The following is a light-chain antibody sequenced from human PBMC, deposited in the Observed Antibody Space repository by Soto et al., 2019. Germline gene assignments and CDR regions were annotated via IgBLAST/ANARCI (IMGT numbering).Light chain of an antibody. J-gene: IGKJ2*01. V-gene: IGKV3-20*01. CDR1: RSVTSRY. CDR3: QQYGYSPYT. Sequence: EIVLTQSPGTLSLSPGERATLSCRASRSVTSRYLAWYQQKPGQAPRLLMYGTSSRATGIPDRFSGSGSGTDFTLTISRLEPEDFAAYYCQQYGYSPYTFGQGTDLEIK. CDR2: GTS.